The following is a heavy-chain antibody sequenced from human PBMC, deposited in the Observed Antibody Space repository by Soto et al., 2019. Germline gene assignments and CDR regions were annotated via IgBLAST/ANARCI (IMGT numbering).Heavy chain of an antibody. CDR2: SSAYDGNT. Sequence: QVQLGQSGAEVKKPGASVKVSCKASGYTFTSDGISWGRQAPGQGLEWMGWSSAYDGNTNYAQKLQGRVTMTTDTSTSTAYMELRRLRYDATAVYYCARDGGRYQPLLCGYWGRGTLVTVSA. CDR1: GYTFTSDG. J-gene: IGHJ4*02. CDR3: ARDGGRYQPLLCGY. D-gene: IGHD2-2*01. V-gene: IGHV1-18*01.